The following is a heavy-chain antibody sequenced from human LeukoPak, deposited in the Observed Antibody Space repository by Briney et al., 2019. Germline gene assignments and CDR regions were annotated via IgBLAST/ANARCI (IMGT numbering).Heavy chain of an antibody. CDR3: AREGAASGYGWFDP. CDR2: IYHSGST. J-gene: IGHJ5*02. V-gene: IGHV4-39*07. CDR1: GGSISSSSYY. D-gene: IGHD1-26*01. Sequence: SETLSLTCNVSGGSISSSSYYWGWIRQPPGKGLEWIGSIYHSGSTYYSPSLKSRVTISVDPSKNQFSLKLSSVTAADTAVYYCAREGAASGYGWFDPWGQGTLVTVSS.